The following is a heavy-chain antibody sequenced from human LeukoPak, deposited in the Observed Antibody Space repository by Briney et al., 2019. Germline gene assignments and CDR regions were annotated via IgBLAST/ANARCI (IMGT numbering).Heavy chain of an antibody. CDR3: ARCRDGYNFLDY. V-gene: IGHV4-59*08. Sequence: SSETLSLTCTVSGGSISSYYWSWIRQPPGKGLEWIGYIYYSGSTHYNPSLKSRVTISVDTSKNQFSLKLSSVTAADTAVYYCARCRDGYNFLDYWGQGTLVTVSS. J-gene: IGHJ4*02. CDR2: IYYSGST. D-gene: IGHD5-24*01. CDR1: GGSISSYY.